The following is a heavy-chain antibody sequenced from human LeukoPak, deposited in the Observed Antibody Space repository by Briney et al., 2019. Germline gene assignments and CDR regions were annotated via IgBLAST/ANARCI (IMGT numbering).Heavy chain of an antibody. CDR2: ILYDGSNK. V-gene: IGHV3-30*02. Sequence: TGGSLRLSCAASGFTFSSYGMHWVRQAPGKGLEWVTFILYDGSNKYYADSVKGRFTISRDNSKNTLYLQMNSLRAEDTAVYYCASGGIVMIPAAPDHWGPGTLVTVSS. J-gene: IGHJ4*02. D-gene: IGHD2-2*01. CDR1: GFTFSSYG. CDR3: ASGGIVMIPAAPDH.